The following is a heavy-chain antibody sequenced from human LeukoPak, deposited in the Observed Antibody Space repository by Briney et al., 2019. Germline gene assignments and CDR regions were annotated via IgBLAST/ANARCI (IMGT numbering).Heavy chain of an antibody. CDR3: ARDLLYSSRWGVGYYFDY. J-gene: IGHJ4*02. V-gene: IGHV4-39*01. Sequence: PSETLSLTCTVSGGSISSSSYYWGWIRQPPGKGLEWIGSIYYSGSTYYNPSLKSRVTISVDTSKNQFSLKLSSVTAADTAVYYCARDLLYSSRWGVGYYFDYWGQGTLVTVSS. CDR1: GGSISSSSYY. D-gene: IGHD6-13*01. CDR2: IYYSGST.